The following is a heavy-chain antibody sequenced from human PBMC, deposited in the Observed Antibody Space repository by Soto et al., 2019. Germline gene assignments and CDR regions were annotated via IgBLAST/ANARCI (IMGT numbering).Heavy chain of an antibody. CDR1: GFNFNFFW. Sequence: EALLVESGGGLVQPGGSLRLSCAASGFNFNFFWMHWVRQAPGKGLVWVSRINGDGSTTDYADSVKGRFTISRDNAKNTLFLQMYSLRVEDTAVYYCVRDSPTKLEDADTVASWFDPWGQGTLVTVSS. V-gene: IGHV3-74*01. CDR3: VRDSPTKLEDADTVASWFDP. J-gene: IGHJ5*02. CDR2: INGDGSTT. D-gene: IGHD1-1*01.